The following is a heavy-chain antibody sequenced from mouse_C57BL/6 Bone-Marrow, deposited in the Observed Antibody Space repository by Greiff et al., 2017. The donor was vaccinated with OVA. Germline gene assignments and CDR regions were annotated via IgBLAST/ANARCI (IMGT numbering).Heavy chain of an antibody. Sequence: DVMLVESEGGLVQPGSSMKLSCTASGFTFSDYYMAWVRQVPEKGLEWVANINYDGSSTYYLDSLKSRFIISRDNAKNILYLQMSSLKSEDTATYYCARVYGNYSGGFAYWGQGTLVTVSA. D-gene: IGHD2-1*01. CDR2: INYDGSST. CDR3: ARVYGNYSGGFAY. V-gene: IGHV5-16*01. CDR1: GFTFSDYY. J-gene: IGHJ3*01.